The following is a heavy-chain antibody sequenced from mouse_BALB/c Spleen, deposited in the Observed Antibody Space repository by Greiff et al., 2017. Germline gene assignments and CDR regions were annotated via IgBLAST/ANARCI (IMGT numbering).Heavy chain of an antibody. D-gene: IGHD1-1*01. CDR1: GFNIKDAY. Sequence: VQLKESGAELVKPGASVKLSCTASGFNIKDAYMPWVKQRPEQGLEWIGRIDPANGNTKYDPKFQGKATITADTSSNTAYLQLSSLTSEDTAVYYCARGITTCLYYAMDYWGQGTSVTVSS. J-gene: IGHJ4*01. CDR3: ARGITTCLYYAMDY. V-gene: IGHV14-3*02. CDR2: IDPANGNT.